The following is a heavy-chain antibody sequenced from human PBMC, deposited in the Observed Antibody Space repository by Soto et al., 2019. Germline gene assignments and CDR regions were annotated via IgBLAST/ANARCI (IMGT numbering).Heavy chain of an antibody. CDR3: ARGHWELAY. D-gene: IGHD3-10*01. V-gene: IGHV4-59*08. CDR2: IYYTGST. Sequence: QVQLQESGPGLVKPSETLSLTCTVSGASINSAYWSWIRQPPGKGLEWIGYIYYTGSTDYNPPLKRRVTISLDTTKNQISLKLSSVTAADTAIYYCARGHWELAYWGQGTLVTVSS. CDR1: GASINSAY. J-gene: IGHJ4*01.